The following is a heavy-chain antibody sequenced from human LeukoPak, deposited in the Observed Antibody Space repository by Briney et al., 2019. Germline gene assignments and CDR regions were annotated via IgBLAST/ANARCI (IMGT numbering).Heavy chain of an antibody. CDR2: INSDGSST. D-gene: IGHD3-10*01. V-gene: IGHV3-74*01. CDR1: GFTFSTYW. Sequence: PGGSLRLSCAASGFTFSTYWMHWVRQAPGKGRGWVSRINSDGSSTTYADSVKGRFTISRDNAKNTLYLQMNSLRAEDTAVYYCARDLLSFTFDIWGQGTMVTVSS. J-gene: IGHJ3*02. CDR3: ARDLLSFTFDI.